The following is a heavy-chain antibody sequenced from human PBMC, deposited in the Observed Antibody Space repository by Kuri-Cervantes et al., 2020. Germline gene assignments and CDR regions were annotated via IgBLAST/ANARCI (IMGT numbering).Heavy chain of an antibody. J-gene: IGHJ3*02. D-gene: IGHD1-26*01. CDR3: ARVLSGYDAFDI. Sequence: SETLSLTCAVYGGSFSGYYWRGIRQPPGKGLEWIGEINHSGSTNYNPSLKSRVTISVDTSKNQISLKSSSVTAADTAVYYCARVLSGYDAFDIWGQGTMVTVSS. CDR1: GGSFSGYY. CDR2: INHSGST. V-gene: IGHV4-34*01.